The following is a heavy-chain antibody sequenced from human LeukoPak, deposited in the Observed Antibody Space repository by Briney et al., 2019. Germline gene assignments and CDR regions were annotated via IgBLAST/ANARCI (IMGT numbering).Heavy chain of an antibody. J-gene: IGHJ4*02. CDR3: TRVGYIDEGIDY. Sequence: GGSLRLSCVASGFPFSSYWMTWVRQAPGRGLEWVANIKQDGSKKSYVDSVKGRFTISRDNAKNSLYLQMSSLRAEDTAIYCCTRVGYIDEGIDYWGQGTLVTVSS. CDR1: GFPFSSYW. V-gene: IGHV3-7*04. D-gene: IGHD5-24*01. CDR2: IKQDGSKK.